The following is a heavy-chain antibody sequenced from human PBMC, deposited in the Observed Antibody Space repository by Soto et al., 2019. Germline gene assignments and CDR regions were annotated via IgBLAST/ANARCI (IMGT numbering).Heavy chain of an antibody. D-gene: IGHD6-19*01. J-gene: IGHJ3*02. CDR3: ARDAAVAGTGLWAFDI. V-gene: IGHV3-33*01. Sequence: QVQLVESGGGMVQPGRSLRLSCAASGFTFSSYGMHWVRQAPGKGLEWVAVIWYDGSNKYYADSVKGRFTISRDNSKNTLYLQMNSLRAEDTAVYYCARDAAVAGTGLWAFDIWGQGTMVTVSS. CDR2: IWYDGSNK. CDR1: GFTFSSYG.